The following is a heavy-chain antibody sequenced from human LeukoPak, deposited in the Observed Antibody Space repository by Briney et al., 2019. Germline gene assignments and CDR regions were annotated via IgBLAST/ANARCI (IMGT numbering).Heavy chain of an antibody. V-gene: IGHV4-59*11. D-gene: IGHD3-3*01. CDR1: GGYISSHY. Sequence: SETLSLTCTVSGGYISSHYWSWIRQPPGKGLEWIGYIYYSGSTNYNPSLKSRVTISVYTSKNQFSLKLTSVTAADTAVYYWARAATYYDFWSDYYYYMDVWGKGTTVTVSS. CDR2: IYYSGST. J-gene: IGHJ6*03. CDR3: ARAATYYDFWSDYYYYMDV.